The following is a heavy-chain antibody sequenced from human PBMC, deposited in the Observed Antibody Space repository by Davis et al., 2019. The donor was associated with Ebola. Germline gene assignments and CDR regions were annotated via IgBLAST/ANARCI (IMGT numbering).Heavy chain of an antibody. CDR1: GGTFSSYG. CDR3: ARLRFLEWLFSSMDV. CDR2: ISAYNGNT. V-gene: IGHV1-18*01. J-gene: IGHJ6*02. D-gene: IGHD3-3*01. Sequence: AASVKVSCKASGGTFSSYGISWVRQAPGQGLEWMGWISAYNGNTNYAQKLQGRVTMTTDTSTSTAYMELRSLRSDDTAVYYCARLRFLEWLFSSMDVWGQGTTVTVSS.